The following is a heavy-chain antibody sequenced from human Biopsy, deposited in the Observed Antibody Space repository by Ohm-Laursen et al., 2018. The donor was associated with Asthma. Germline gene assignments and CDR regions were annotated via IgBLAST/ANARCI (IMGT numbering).Heavy chain of an antibody. D-gene: IGHD1-26*01. Sequence: SLRLSCTASGFTFSNYGMHWVRQAPGKGLEWVAVISFDGRNKNYTDSVKGRFTISRNNSRNTLHLQMNSLRAEDTAVYYCAKDVFPGWELRRGPDYWGQGTLVAVSS. CDR1: GFTFSNYG. V-gene: IGHV3-30*18. CDR2: ISFDGRNK. J-gene: IGHJ4*02. CDR3: AKDVFPGWELRRGPDY.